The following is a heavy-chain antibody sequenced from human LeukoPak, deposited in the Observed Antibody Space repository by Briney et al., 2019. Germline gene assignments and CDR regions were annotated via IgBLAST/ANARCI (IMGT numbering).Heavy chain of an antibody. CDR3: ATGWLAGSYYFDY. D-gene: IGHD6-19*01. CDR1: GLTFSNSW. Sequence: TGGSLRLSCVVSGLTFSNSWMNWVRQAPGKGLEWVGRIKNKTDGGTTNYAEPVKRRFTISRDEPKNTLYLQIDSRKTEHSALYYCATGWLAGSYYFDYCGQGSLVTVSS. CDR2: IKNKTDGGTT. J-gene: IGHJ4*02. V-gene: IGHV3-15*01.